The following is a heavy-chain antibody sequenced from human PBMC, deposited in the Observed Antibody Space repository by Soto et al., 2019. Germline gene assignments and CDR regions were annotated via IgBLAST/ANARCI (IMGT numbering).Heavy chain of an antibody. V-gene: IGHV3-7*04. CDR1: AFTFRNYW. CDR2: IKQDGSEK. Sequence: EVQLVESGGGLVQPGGSLRLSCAASAFTFRNYWMSWVRQAPGKGLECVAKIKQDGSEKYYVDSLKGRFTISRDNAKNSLYLQMNSLTVDDPAMYYCARASSSTSGAIDCWGRGTLVTVSS. J-gene: IGHJ4*02. D-gene: IGHD2-2*01. CDR3: ARASSSTSGAIDC.